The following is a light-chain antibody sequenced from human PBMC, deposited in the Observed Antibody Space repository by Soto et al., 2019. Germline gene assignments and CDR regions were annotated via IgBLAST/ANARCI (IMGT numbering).Light chain of an antibody. CDR3: MQGTHWPWT. CDR2: KVS. J-gene: IGKJ1*01. Sequence: DVVMTQSSLSLPVTLGQPASISCRSSESLVDSDGNTYLHWFQQRPGQPPRRLIYKVSNRDSGVPDRFSGSGSGTDFTLKISWVEAEDVGIYYCMQGTHWPWTFGQGTKVEIK. CDR1: ESLVDSDGNTY. V-gene: IGKV2-30*01.